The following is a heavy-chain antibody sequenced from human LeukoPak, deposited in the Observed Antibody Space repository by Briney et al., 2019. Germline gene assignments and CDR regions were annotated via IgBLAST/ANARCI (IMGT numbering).Heavy chain of an antibody. CDR1: GFTFSNYA. CDR3: AKWGDYDVLTGYFVSDY. J-gene: IGHJ4*02. Sequence: GGSLRLSCAASGFTFSNYAMSWVRQAPGKGLEGVSAITGGGSGIYYADSMKSRFTISRDNSKNTLYLQINSLRAEDTAVYYCAKWGDYDVLTGYFVSDYWGQGTLVTVSS. D-gene: IGHD3-9*01. V-gene: IGHV3-23*01. CDR2: ITGGGSGI.